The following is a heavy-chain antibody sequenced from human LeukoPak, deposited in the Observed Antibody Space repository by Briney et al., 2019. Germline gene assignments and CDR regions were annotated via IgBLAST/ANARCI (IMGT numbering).Heavy chain of an antibody. CDR2: ISSSSSHT. CDR1: GFTFSTYS. J-gene: IGHJ4*02. Sequence: GESLRLSCAASGFTFSTYSMNWVRQAPGKGLEWVSSISSSSSHTYYADSLRGRFTISRDNAKNSLYLQMNSLRDEDTAVYYCVRDPDALDFWGQGTPVTVSS. V-gene: IGHV3-21*01. CDR3: VRDPDALDF.